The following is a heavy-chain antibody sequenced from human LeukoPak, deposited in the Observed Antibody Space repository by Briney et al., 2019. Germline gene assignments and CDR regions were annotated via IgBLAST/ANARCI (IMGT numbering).Heavy chain of an antibody. CDR2: ISGSVGTT. D-gene: IGHD2-15*01. CDR1: GFTFSTYA. J-gene: IGHJ4*02. V-gene: IGHV3-23*01. Sequence: GGSLRLSCAASGFTFSTYAMTWVRQAPGKGLEWVSAISGSVGTTYYADSVKGRFTISRDNSKNTLYLQMNSLRAEDTAVYYCAKAFLGYCSGGSCFDFDYWGQGTLVTVSS. CDR3: AKAFLGYCSGGSCFDFDY.